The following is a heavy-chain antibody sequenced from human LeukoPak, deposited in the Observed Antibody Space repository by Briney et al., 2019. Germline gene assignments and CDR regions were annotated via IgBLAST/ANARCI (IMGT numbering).Heavy chain of an antibody. CDR3: ASAEPRGIVWYPY. V-gene: IGHV4-4*02. D-gene: IGHD6-13*01. J-gene: IGHJ4*02. Sequence: SETLSLTCAVSGASISSNNWWWSWVRQPPGKGLEWIGEIYHSGSTNYNPSLKSRVTMSVDKSRNQFSLKLSSVTAADTAVYYCASAEPRGIVWYPYWGQGTLVTVSS. CDR1: GASISSNNW. CDR2: IYHSGST.